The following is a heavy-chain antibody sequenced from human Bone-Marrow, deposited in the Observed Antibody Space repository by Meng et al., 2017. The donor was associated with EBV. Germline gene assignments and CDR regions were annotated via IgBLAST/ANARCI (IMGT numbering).Heavy chain of an antibody. D-gene: IGHD6-13*01. CDR3: ARLGIGSSWYYFDY. CDR1: GYTFTGYY. V-gene: IGHV1-2*06. J-gene: IGHJ4*02. CDR2: INPNSGGT. Sequence: QVPLVQAGAEVKKPGASVKVSCKASGYTFTGYYMHWGRQAPGQGLEWMGRINPNSGGTNYAQKFQGRVTMTRDTSISTAYMELSRLRSDDTAVYYCARLGIGSSWYYFDYWGQGTLVTVSS.